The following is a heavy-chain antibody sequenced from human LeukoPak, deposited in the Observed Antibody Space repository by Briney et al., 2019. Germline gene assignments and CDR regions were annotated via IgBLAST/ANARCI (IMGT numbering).Heavy chain of an antibody. J-gene: IGHJ6*02. Sequence: PGGSLRLSCAASGFTFSSYGMHWVRQAPGKGLEWVAFIRYDGSNKYYADSVKGRFTISRDNSKNTLYLQMNSLRAEDTAVYYCAKAGYYGSGSYYKPGMDVWGQGTTVTVSS. CDR1: GFTFSSYG. D-gene: IGHD3-10*01. CDR3: AKAGYYGSGSYYKPGMDV. V-gene: IGHV3-30*02. CDR2: IRYDGSNK.